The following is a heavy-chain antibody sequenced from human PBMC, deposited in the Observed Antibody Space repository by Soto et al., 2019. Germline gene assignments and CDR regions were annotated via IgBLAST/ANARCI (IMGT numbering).Heavy chain of an antibody. J-gene: IGHJ4*02. Sequence: EVQLLESGGGLVQPGGSLRLSGAASGFTFNNYAMTWVRQAPGKGLEWVSAISGGGDTTSYADSVKGRFTVSRDGSKNTLYLQMTSLRAADTALYYCARGRGASGRITPLVDFLGEGTLVTVSS. V-gene: IGHV3-23*01. CDR3: ARGRGASGRITPLVDF. CDR1: GFTFNNYA. CDR2: ISGGGDTT. D-gene: IGHD3-10*01.